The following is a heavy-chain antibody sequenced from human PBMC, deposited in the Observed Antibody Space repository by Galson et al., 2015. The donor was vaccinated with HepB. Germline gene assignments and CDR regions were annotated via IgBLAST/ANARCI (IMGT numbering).Heavy chain of an antibody. CDR2: IWFDGSKD. D-gene: IGHD4-17*01. J-gene: IGHJ4*02. Sequence: SLRLSCAASGSSFSSHGMHWVRQAPGKGLEWGALIWFDGSKDSYADSVKGRFTISRDNSNNMLYLQMNNLRVEDTAVYYCARYYGDYRAFDYWGQGTLVSVSS. CDR1: GSSFSSHG. V-gene: IGHV3-33*01. CDR3: ARYYGDYRAFDY.